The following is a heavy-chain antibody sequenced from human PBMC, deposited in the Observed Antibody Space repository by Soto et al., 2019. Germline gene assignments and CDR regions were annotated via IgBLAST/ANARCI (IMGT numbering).Heavy chain of an antibody. D-gene: IGHD2-15*01. V-gene: IGHV1-18*01. J-gene: IGHJ6*02. CDR3: AREGYCSSGSCALYSHDFFGMDV. CDR1: GYTFTRYG. CDR2: ISAYNDNT. Sequence: QVQLVQSGAEVKNPGASVKVSCKASGYTFTRYGFSWVRQAPGQGLEWMGWISAYNDNTKYAQKLQGRFTMTTDTSTSTAYMELRSLTSDDTAVYYCAREGYCSSGSCALYSHDFFGMDVWGQGTTVTVSS.